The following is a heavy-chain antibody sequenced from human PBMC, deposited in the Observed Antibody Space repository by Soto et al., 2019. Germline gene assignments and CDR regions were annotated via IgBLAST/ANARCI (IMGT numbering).Heavy chain of an antibody. CDR2: MIPIFGTA. Sequence: GXSVKVSCTASGGTFSNYAIRLVRQAPGQGLECMGGMIPIFGTANYAQKFQGRVTITADKSTSTAYMELSSLRSEDTAVYYCARGDSTVHPLFDDWGQGTLVTVSS. D-gene: IGHD4-4*01. J-gene: IGHJ4*02. V-gene: IGHV1-69*06. CDR1: GGTFSNYA. CDR3: ARGDSTVHPLFDD.